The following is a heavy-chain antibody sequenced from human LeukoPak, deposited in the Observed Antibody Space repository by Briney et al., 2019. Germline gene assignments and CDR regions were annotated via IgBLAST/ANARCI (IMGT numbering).Heavy chain of an antibody. CDR1: GFTFSSSW. CDR3: ARGVAYNAFDY. CDR2: IKPDGSAK. J-gene: IGHJ4*02. D-gene: IGHD1-14*01. V-gene: IGHV3-7*01. Sequence: PGGSLRLSCAASGFTFSSSWMTWVRQAPGKGLEWVANIKPDGSAKNYVGFVQGRFTISRDNTKNSVYLQMSSLRVEDTAVYFCARGVAYNAFDYWGQGTLVTVSS.